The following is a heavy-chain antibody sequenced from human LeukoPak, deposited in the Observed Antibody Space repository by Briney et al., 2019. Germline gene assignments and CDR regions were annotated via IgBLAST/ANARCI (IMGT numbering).Heavy chain of an antibody. V-gene: IGHV4-61*02. CDR1: GGSISSGSYY. CDR3: ARGYYDSSGPNLHWYFDL. CDR2: IYTSGST. D-gene: IGHD3-22*01. Sequence: PSQTLSLTCTVSGGSISSGSYYWSWIRQPAGKGLEWIGRIYTSGSTNYNPSLKSRVTISVDTSKNQFSLKLSSVTAADTAVYYCARGYYDSSGPNLHWYFDLWGRGTLVTVSS. J-gene: IGHJ2*01.